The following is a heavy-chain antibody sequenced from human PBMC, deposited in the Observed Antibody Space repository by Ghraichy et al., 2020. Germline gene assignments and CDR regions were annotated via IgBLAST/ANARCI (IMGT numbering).Heavy chain of an antibody. Sequence: SETLSLTCAVYGGSFSGYYWSWIRQPPGKGLEWIGEINHSGSTNYNPSLKSRVTISVDTSKNQFSLKLSSVTAADTAVYYCARAQGRREVPRRHWYYWGQGTLVTVSS. CDR3: ARAQGRREVPRRHWYY. J-gene: IGHJ4*02. D-gene: IGHD3-10*01. V-gene: IGHV4-34*01. CDR2: INHSGST. CDR1: GGSFSGYY.